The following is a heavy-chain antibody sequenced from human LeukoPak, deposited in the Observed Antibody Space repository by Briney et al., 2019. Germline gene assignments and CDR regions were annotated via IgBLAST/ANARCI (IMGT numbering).Heavy chain of an antibody. Sequence: NTSETLSLTCTVSGGSISSYYWSWIRQPAGKGLEWIGRIYTSGSTNYNPSLKSRVTMSVDTSKNQFSLKLSSVTAADTAVYYCARDSRVPAAIHNYYYYMDAWGKGTTVTVSS. CDR3: ARDSRVPAAIHNYYYYMDA. D-gene: IGHD2-2*02. CDR1: GGSISSYY. V-gene: IGHV4-4*07. J-gene: IGHJ6*03. CDR2: IYTSGST.